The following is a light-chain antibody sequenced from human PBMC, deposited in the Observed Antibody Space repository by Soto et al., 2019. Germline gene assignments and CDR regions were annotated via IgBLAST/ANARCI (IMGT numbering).Light chain of an antibody. J-gene: IGKJ5*01. Sequence: DIQMTKSPSSLSASVGDRVTIPCRASRSISTYINWFQQSPGKAPQVLIYDASSLQSGFLLMFSVSRSGKAFTLAMSSLQPEDLSTDSLQQSYSTPFTFGLGALRE. CDR2: DAS. V-gene: IGKV1-39*01. CDR3: QQSYSTPFT. CDR1: RSISTY.